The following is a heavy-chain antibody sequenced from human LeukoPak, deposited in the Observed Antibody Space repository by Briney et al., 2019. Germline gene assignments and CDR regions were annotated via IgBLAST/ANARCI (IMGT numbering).Heavy chain of an antibody. CDR3: AKSRYYYDSSGYYPPYYYYYGMDV. CDR1: GFTFSSYA. J-gene: IGHJ6*02. D-gene: IGHD3-22*01. CDR2: ISGSGGST. V-gene: IGHV3-23*01. Sequence: GGSLRLSCAASGFTFSSYAMSWVRQAPGKGLEWVSAISGSGGSTYYADSVKGRFTISRDNSKNTLYLQMNSLRAEDTAVYYCAKSRYYYDSSGYYPPYYYYYGMDVWGQGTTVTVSS.